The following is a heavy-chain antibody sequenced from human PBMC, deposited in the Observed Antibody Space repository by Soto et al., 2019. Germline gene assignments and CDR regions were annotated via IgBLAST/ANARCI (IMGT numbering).Heavy chain of an antibody. V-gene: IGHV1-69*12. D-gene: IGHD2-15*01. J-gene: IGHJ6*02. Sequence: QVQLVQSGAEVKKPGSSVKVSCKASGGTFSSYAISWVRQAPGQGLEWMGGSIPIFRTADYAQKFQGRVTMTADESKRTADRELSSLRSEDTAVYYCASVETPRYYYGMDVWGQGTTVTVSS. CDR2: SIPIFRTA. CDR1: GGTFSSYA. CDR3: ASVETPRYYYGMDV.